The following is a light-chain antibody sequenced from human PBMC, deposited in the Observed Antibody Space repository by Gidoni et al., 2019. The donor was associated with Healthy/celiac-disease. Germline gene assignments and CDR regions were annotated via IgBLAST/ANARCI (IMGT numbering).Light chain of an antibody. V-gene: IGLV2-14*01. J-gene: IGLJ3*02. CDR2: DVS. CDR3: SSYTSSSTPYWV. Sequence: QSALPQPASVSGSPGQSIPISCTGTSSDVGGYNYVSWYQQHPGKAPKLMIYDVSNRPSGVSNRFSGSKSGNTASLTISGLQAEDEADYYCSSYTSSSTPYWVFGGGTKLTVL. CDR1: SSDVGGYNY.